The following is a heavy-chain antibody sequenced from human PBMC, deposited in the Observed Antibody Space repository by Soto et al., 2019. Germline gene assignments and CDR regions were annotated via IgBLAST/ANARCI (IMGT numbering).Heavy chain of an antibody. V-gene: IGHV4-4*07. CDR3: ARDNNDFWSLYPLAFDY. J-gene: IGHJ4*02. CDR1: GGSLTKYY. CDR2: VSTSGNV. Sequence: SETLSLTCTVSGGSLTKYYWSWIRQPAGKGLEWIGRVSTSGNVVSKASLRSRLTMSVDTSKNQFSLRLTSVTAADTAAYYCARDNNDFWSLYPLAFDYWGQGALVTVS. D-gene: IGHD3-3*01.